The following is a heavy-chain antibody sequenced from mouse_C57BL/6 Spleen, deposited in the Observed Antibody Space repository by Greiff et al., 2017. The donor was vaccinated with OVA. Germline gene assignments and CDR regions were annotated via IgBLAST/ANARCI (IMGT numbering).Heavy chain of an antibody. CDR1: GFTFSSYG. V-gene: IGHV5-6*01. CDR2: ISSGGSYT. D-gene: IGHD1-1*02. Sequence: EVKLMESGGDLVKPGGSLKLSCAASGFTFSSYGMSWVRQTPDKRLEWVATISSGGSYTYYPDSVKGRFTISRDNATNTLYLQMSSLKSEDTAMYYCAGHENYGSRAYYAMDYWGKGTSVTVAS. J-gene: IGHJ4*01. CDR3: AGHENYGSRAYYAMDY.